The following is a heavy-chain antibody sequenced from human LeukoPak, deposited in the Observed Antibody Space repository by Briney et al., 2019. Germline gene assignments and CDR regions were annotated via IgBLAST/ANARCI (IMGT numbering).Heavy chain of an antibody. V-gene: IGHV1-18*01. Sequence: ASVKVSCKASGYTFTSYGISWVRQAPGQGLEWMGWISAYNGNTNYAQKLQGRVTMTTDTSTSTAYMELSSLRSEDTAVHYCARGGTIFGVALYREYYFDYWGQGTLVTVSS. D-gene: IGHD3-3*01. CDR1: GYTFTSYG. J-gene: IGHJ4*02. CDR2: ISAYNGNT. CDR3: ARGGTIFGVALYREYYFDY.